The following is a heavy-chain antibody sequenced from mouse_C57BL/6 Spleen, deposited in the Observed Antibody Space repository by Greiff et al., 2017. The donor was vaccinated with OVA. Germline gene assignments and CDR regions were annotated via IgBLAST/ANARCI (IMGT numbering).Heavy chain of an antibody. Sequence: QVQLKESGAELVKPGASVKMSCKASGYTFTSYWITWVKQRPGQGLEWIGVIYPGSGSTNYNEKFKSKATLTVDTSSSTAYMQLSSLTSEESAVYYCARGGITTGDYYFDYWGPGTTLTVSS. V-gene: IGHV1-55*01. D-gene: IGHD1-1*01. CDR2: IYPGSGST. J-gene: IGHJ2*01. CDR1: GYTFTSYW. CDR3: ARGGITTGDYYFDY.